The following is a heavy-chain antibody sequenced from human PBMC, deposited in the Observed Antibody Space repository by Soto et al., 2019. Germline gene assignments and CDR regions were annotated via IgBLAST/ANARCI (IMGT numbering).Heavy chain of an antibody. V-gene: IGHV3-48*02. CDR3: ARDPTEGYSHGGFDY. J-gene: IGHJ4*02. CDR2: ISSRSSTI. CDR1: GFTFSSYS. D-gene: IGHD2-15*01. Sequence: EVQLVESGGGLVQPGGSLRLSCAASGFTFSSYSMNWVRQAPGKGLEWGSYISSRSSTIYYEDSVNGRFTMSGDNAKNSLYLQMKSLRDEVTVVYYCARDPTEGYSHGGFDYWGKGTLVNVS.